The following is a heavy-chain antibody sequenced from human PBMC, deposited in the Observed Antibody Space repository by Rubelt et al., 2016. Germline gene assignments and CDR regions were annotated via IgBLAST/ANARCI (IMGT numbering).Heavy chain of an antibody. Sequence: QVQLQESGPGLVKPSETLSLTCTVSGYSISSGYYWGWIRQPPGKGLEWIGSIYHSGSTYYNPSLKGRVSISLETPRNPFSLKLSPVTAADTAADYCARDVPYSRGWYDYWGQGTLVTVSS. J-gene: IGHJ4*02. CDR2: IYHSGST. CDR3: ARDVPYSRGWYDY. CDR1: GYSISSGYY. V-gene: IGHV4-38-2*02. D-gene: IGHD6-19*01.